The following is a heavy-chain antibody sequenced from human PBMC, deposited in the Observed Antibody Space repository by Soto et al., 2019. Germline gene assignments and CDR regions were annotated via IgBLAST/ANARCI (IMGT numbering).Heavy chain of an antibody. V-gene: IGHV3-30*18. CDR2: ISYDGSNK. CDR1: GFTFSSYG. D-gene: IGHD3-3*01. J-gene: IGHJ4*02. CDR3: AKDRRFLEWLPTCFDY. Sequence: PGGSLRLSCAASGFTFSSYGMHWVRQAPGKGLEWVAVISYDGSNKYYADSVKGRFTISRDNSKNTLYLQMNSLRAEDTAVYYCAKDRRFLEWLPTCFDYWGQGTLVTVSS.